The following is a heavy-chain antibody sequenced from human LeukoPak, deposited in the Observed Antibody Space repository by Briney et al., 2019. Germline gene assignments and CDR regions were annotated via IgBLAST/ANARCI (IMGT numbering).Heavy chain of an antibody. V-gene: IGHV3-48*04. CDR1: GFTFSSYS. Sequence: GGSLRLYCAASGFTFSSYSMNWVRQAPGKGLEWVSYISSSSSTIYYADSVKGRVTISRDNAKNSLYLQMNSLRAEDTAVYYCARQKYSGSYYGRAFDYWGQGTLVTVSS. D-gene: IGHD1-26*01. CDR2: ISSSSSTI. J-gene: IGHJ4*02. CDR3: ARQKYSGSYYGRAFDY.